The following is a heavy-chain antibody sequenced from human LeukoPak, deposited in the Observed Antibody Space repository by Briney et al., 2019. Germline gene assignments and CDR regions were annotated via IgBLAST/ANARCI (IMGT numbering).Heavy chain of an antibody. CDR3: ASRLAAAGPPYSDY. CDR2: ISGSGGST. Sequence: PGGSLRLSCAASGFTFSSYAMSWVRQAPGKGLEWVSAISGSGGSTYYADSVKGRFTISRDNSKNTLYLQMNSLRAEDTAVYYCASRLAAAGPPYSDYWGQGTLVTVSS. J-gene: IGHJ4*02. CDR1: GFTFSSYA. D-gene: IGHD6-13*01. V-gene: IGHV3-23*01.